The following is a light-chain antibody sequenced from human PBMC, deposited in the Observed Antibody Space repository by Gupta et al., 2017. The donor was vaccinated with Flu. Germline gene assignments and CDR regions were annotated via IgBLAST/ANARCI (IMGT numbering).Light chain of an antibody. CDR3: QKYNSAPVVT. V-gene: IGKV1-27*01. J-gene: IGKJ4*01. Sequence: DIQMTQSPSSLSASVGDRVTITCRASQGISNYLAWYQQKPGKVPKLLIYAASTLQSGVPSRFSGSGSGTDFTLTISSLQPEDVATYYRQKYNSAPVVTFGGGTKVEIK. CDR1: QGISNY. CDR2: AAS.